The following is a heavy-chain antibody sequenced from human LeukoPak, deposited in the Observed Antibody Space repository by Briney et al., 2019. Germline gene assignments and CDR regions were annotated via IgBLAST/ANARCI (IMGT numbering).Heavy chain of an antibody. D-gene: IGHD2-15*01. J-gene: IGHJ3*02. V-gene: IGHV3-23*01. CDR2: ISAGGDTT. CDR3: ASKGGYCSGGGCYSRILTFNI. CDR1: GFTFSSYP. Sequence: PGGSLRLSCAASGFTFSSYPMSWVRQAPGKGLEWVFAISAGGDTTYYADSVKGRFTISRDNSKNTLYLQMNSLRAEDTAVYYCASKGGYCSGGGCYSRILTFNIWGQGTMVTVSS.